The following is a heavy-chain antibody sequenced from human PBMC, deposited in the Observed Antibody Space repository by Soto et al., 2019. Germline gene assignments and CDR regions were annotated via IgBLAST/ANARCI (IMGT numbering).Heavy chain of an antibody. CDR2: ISGSGDGT. J-gene: IGHJ6*02. Sequence: PGGSLRLSCAASGFSVSDYAMSWVRQAPGKGLEWVSSISGSGDGTYYGDSVKGRFTLSRDTSQKTLYLQMNNLRGEDTAVYFCTKSRRSVLMVYGFGGMDVWDRGATVTVSS. CDR3: TKSRRSVLMVYGFGGMDV. V-gene: IGHV3-23*01. CDR1: GFSVSDYA. D-gene: IGHD2-8*01.